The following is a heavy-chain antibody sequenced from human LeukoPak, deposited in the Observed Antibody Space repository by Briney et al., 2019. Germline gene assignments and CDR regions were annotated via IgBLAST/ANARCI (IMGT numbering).Heavy chain of an antibody. CDR2: INPSGGST. D-gene: IGHD3-22*01. CDR3: ARDRALDYYDSSGFRVRYMDV. Sequence: ASVKASCKASGYTFTSYYMHWVRQAPGQGLEWMGIINPSGGSTSYAQKFQGRVTMTRDTSTSTVYMELSSLRSEDTAVYYCARDRALDYYDSSGFRVRYMDVWGKGTTVTVSS. J-gene: IGHJ6*03. CDR1: GYTFTSYY. V-gene: IGHV1-46*01.